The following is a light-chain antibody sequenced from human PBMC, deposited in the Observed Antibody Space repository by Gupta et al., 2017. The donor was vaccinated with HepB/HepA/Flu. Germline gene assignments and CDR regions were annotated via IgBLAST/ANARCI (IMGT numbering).Light chain of an antibody. Sequence: SSELTKDPAVSVALGQTVRITCQGDSLRNCYASWYQQKPGRAPLLVIYGKNNRPSGIPDRFSGSTSLDTASLTITGAQAEDEADYYCNSRDSSGDHLVLFGGGTKVTVL. V-gene: IGLV3-19*01. CDR2: GKN. CDR1: SLRNCY. CDR3: NSRDSSGDHLVL. J-gene: IGLJ2*01.